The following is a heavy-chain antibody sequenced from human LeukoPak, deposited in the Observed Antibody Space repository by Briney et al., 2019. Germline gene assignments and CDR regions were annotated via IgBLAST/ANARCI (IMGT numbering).Heavy chain of an antibody. V-gene: IGHV3-15*01. CDR1: GITFINAW. Sequence: GGSLRLSCSTSGITFINAWMSWVRQAPGKGLEWVGRTKSTTDGGTIDYAAPVKGRFTISRDDSQNTLYLQMNSLKIEDTAVYYCLYSALDVWGQGTMVTVSS. CDR2: TKSTTDGGTI. CDR3: LYSALDV. J-gene: IGHJ3*01. D-gene: IGHD3-16*01.